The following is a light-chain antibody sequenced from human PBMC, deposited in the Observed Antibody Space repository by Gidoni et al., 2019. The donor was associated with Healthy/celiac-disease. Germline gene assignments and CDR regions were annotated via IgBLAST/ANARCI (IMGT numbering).Light chain of an antibody. CDR1: SSNIGSNT. Sequence: QSVLTQLPSASGTPGQRVTIFCSGSSSNIGSNTVNWYQQLPGTAPKLLIYSNNQRPSGVPDRFSGSKSGTSASLAISGLQSEDEADYYCAAWDDSLNGPVFGGGTKLTVL. J-gene: IGLJ3*02. CDR2: SNN. CDR3: AAWDDSLNGPV. V-gene: IGLV1-44*01.